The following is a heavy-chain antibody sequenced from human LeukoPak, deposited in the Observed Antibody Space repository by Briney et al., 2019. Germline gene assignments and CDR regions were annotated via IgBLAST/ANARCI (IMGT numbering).Heavy chain of an antibody. Sequence: SETLSLTCAVSGYSISSGYYWGWIRQPPGKGLEWIGSIYHSGSTYYNPSLKSRVTISVDTSKNQFSLMLSSVTAADTAVYYCAVLVGATQHWDQGTLVTVSS. V-gene: IGHV4-38-2*01. J-gene: IGHJ1*01. CDR3: AVLVGATQH. D-gene: IGHD1-26*01. CDR2: IYHSGST. CDR1: GYSISSGYY.